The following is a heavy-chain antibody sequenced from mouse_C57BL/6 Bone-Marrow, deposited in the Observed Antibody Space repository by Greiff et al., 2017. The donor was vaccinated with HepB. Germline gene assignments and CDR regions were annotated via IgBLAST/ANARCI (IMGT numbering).Heavy chain of an antibody. CDR3: AWVFITTVDYYDY. J-gene: IGHJ2*01. V-gene: IGHV1-53*01. Sequence: QVQLQQPGTELVKPGASVKLSCKASGYTFTSYWMHWVKQRPGQGLEWIGNINPSNGGTNYNEKFKSKATLTVDKSSSTAYMQLSSLTSEDSAVYNCAWVFITTVDYYDYWGQGTTLTVSS. D-gene: IGHD1-1*01. CDR2: INPSNGGT. CDR1: GYTFTSYW.